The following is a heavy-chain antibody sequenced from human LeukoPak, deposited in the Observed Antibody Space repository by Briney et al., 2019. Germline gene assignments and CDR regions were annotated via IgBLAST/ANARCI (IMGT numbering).Heavy chain of an antibody. CDR2: IYYSGST. CDR3: AGQKSLNY. Sequence: SETLSLTCTVSGGSISSYYWSWIRQPPGKGLEWIGYIYYSGSTNYNPSLKSRVTISVDTSKNLFSLKLSSVTAADTAVYYCAGQKSLNYWGQGTLVTVSS. J-gene: IGHJ4*02. CDR1: GGSISSYY. D-gene: IGHD3-16*01. V-gene: IGHV4-59*01.